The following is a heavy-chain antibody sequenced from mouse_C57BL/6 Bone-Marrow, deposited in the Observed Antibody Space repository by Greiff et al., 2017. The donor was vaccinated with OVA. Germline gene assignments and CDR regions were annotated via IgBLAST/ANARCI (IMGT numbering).Heavy chain of an antibody. J-gene: IGHJ2*01. Sequence: VQLVESGAELVRPGASVKLSCKASGYTFTDYYINWVKQRPGQGLEWIARIDPGSGSTYYNEKFKGKATLTAEKSSSTAYMQLSSLTSADSAVYFCARSGRDWGQGTTLTVSS. V-gene: IGHV1-76*01. D-gene: IGHD3-1*01. CDR3: ARSGRD. CDR2: IDPGSGST. CDR1: GYTFTDYY.